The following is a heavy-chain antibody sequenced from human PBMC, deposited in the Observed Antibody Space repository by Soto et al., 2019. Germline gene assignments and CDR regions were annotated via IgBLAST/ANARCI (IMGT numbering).Heavy chain of an antibody. D-gene: IGHD6-6*01. V-gene: IGHV3-23*01. CDR2: ISGSGGST. CDR1: GFTFSSYA. CDR3: AKGGLEYSSSSGWFDP. Sequence: PGGSLRLSCAASGFTFSSYAMSWVRQAPGKGLEWVSAISGSGGSTYYADSVKGRFTISRDNSKNTLYLQMNSLRAEDTAVYYCAKGGLEYSSSSGWFDPWGEGTLVTVSS. J-gene: IGHJ5*02.